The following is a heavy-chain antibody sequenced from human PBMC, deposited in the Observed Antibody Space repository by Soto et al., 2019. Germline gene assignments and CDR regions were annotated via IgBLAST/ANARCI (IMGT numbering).Heavy chain of an antibody. J-gene: IGHJ6*02. V-gene: IGHV4-39*07. D-gene: IGHD5-18*01. CDR1: GGSISSSSYY. Sequence: PSETLSLTCTVSGGSISSSSYYWGWIRQPPGKGLEWIGSIYYSGSTYYNPSLKSRVTISVDTSKNQFSLKLSSVTAADTAVYYCAREAPYGYPYGMDVWGQGTTVTVS. CDR2: IYYSGST. CDR3: AREAPYGYPYGMDV.